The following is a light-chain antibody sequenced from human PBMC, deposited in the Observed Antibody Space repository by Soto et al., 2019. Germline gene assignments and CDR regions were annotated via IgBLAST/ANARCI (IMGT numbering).Light chain of an antibody. V-gene: IGKV3-20*01. CDR2: GTS. Sequence: EVVLTQSPGTLSLSPGERAALSCRASQSVGSSYLAWYQQKPGQAPRVLIYGTSSRATGIPDRFSGSGSGTDCTLTISRLEPEDFAVYYCQQYTTSSWTLGQGTKVDIK. CDR1: QSVGSSY. CDR3: QQYTTSSWT. J-gene: IGKJ1*01.